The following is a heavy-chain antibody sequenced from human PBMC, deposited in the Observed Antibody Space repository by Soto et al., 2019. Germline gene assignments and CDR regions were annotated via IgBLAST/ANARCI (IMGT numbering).Heavy chain of an antibody. CDR2: ISGSGGSI. CDR3: AKDLQIRYFDWYFDY. CDR1: GFLFSSSA. J-gene: IGHJ4*02. Sequence: GGSLSLSCSASGFLFSSSAMNWVRQAPGKGLEWVSAISGSGGSIYYADSVEGRFTISRDNSKNTLYLQMNSLRAEDTAVYYCAKDLQIRYFDWYFDYWGQGTLVTVSS. V-gene: IGHV3-23*01. D-gene: IGHD3-9*01.